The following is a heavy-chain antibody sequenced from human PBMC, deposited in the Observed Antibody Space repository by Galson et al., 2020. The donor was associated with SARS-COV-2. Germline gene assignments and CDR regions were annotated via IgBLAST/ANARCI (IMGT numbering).Heavy chain of an antibody. CDR3: ARGAGDSWY. J-gene: IGHJ4*01. CDR2: IYSGGST. V-gene: IGHV3-53*01. D-gene: IGHD2-21*01. CDR1: RFTVSSNY. Sequence: GGSLRLSCAASRFTVSSNYMSWVRPAPGQRLEWVSVIYSGGSTYYADSVKGRCTISRDNSKNTVYLQMNSLRAKDTAVYYCARGAGDSWYWGHGTLVTVSS.